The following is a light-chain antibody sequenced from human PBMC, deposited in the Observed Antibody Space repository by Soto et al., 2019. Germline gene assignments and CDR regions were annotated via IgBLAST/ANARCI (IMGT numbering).Light chain of an antibody. CDR2: GAS. CDR3: QQYVPSPPSWT. CDR1: QSVSSSY. Sequence: ETVLTQSPGTLSLSPGEGATLSCRASQSVSSSYLAWYQQKPGQTPRLLIYGASNRATGITDRFSGSGSGTDFTLTISRLEPEDFAVYYCQQYVPSPPSWTFGQGTKVEIK. J-gene: IGKJ1*01. V-gene: IGKV3-20*01.